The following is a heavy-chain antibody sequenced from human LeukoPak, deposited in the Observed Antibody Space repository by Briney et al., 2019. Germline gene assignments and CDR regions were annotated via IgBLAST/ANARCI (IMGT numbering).Heavy chain of an antibody. CDR3: ARDRLLLWFGELSDAFDI. V-gene: IGHV1-18*01. D-gene: IGHD3-10*01. J-gene: IGHJ3*02. CDR1: GGTFSSYA. CDR2: ISAYNGNT. Sequence: ASVKVSCKASGGTFSSYAISWVRQAPGQGLEWMGWISAYNGNTNYAQKLQGRVTMTTDTSTSTAYMELRSLRSDDTAVYYCARDRLLLWFGELSDAFDIWGQGTMVTVSS.